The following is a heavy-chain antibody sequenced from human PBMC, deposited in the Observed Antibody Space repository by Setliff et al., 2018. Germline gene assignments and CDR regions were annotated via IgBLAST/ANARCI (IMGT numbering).Heavy chain of an antibody. CDR2: INPGGGSA. CDR1: GYTLSRHY. D-gene: IGHD3-10*01. J-gene: IGHJ3*02. CDR3: ARDLNRWFGEFAFDI. V-gene: IGHV1-46*01. Sequence: ASVKVSCKATGYTLSRHYMHWARQAPGQGLEWMGIINPGGGSASIVQKFQGRVTMTSDTSTSTVYMEVTGLTSEDTAVYYCARDLNRWFGEFAFDIWGQGTMVTVSS.